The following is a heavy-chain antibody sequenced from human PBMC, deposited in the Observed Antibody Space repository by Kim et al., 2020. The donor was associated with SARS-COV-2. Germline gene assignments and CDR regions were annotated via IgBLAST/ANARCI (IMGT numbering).Heavy chain of an antibody. CDR3: ARGSGPGSYYSP. CDR1: GYTFTSYY. J-gene: IGHJ5*02. V-gene: IGHV1-46*01. D-gene: IGHD3-10*01. Sequence: ASVKVSCKASGYTFTSYYIHWVRQAPGQGLEWVGLINPSGGSTTYTQKFQDGVTITRDTSTSTVYRELSSLTSEETAVYYRARGSGPGSYYSPWGQGTLVTVSS. CDR2: INPSGGST.